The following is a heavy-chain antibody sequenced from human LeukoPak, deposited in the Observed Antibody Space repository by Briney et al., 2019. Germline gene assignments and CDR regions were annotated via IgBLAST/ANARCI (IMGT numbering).Heavy chain of an antibody. CDR2: VDHTGST. J-gene: IGHJ6*03. CDR1: GFTFGDFW. V-gene: IGHV4-59*01. Sequence: GSLRLSCVGSGFTFGDFWMNWVRQAPGKGLEWIGYVDHTGSTKFNPSLNGRVSISRDTSNNFFSLRLRSVTAADTAVYFCARGRVSSSTWYSTYYYFFYMDFWGKGTTVTVSS. CDR3: ARGRVSSSTWYSTYYYFFYMDF. D-gene: IGHD4-11*01.